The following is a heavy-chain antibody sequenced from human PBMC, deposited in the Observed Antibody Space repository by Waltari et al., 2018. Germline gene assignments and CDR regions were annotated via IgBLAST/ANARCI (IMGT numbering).Heavy chain of an antibody. V-gene: IGHV3-7*01. CDR3: ARDPGFSEFDL. J-gene: IGHJ3*01. CDR2: RNQDGSEK. Sequence: EVQLVESGGGLVQPGGSLRLSCAASGFTFNIYWMSWVRQAPGKGLEFVANRNQDGSEKSYVDAVKGRFTISRDNAKNSMSLQMSSLRAEDAAVYYCARDPGFSEFDLWGQGTLVSISA. CDR1: GFTFNIYW.